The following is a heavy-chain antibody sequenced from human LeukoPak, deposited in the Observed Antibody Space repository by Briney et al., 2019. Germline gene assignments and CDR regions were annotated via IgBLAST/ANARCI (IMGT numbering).Heavy chain of an antibody. D-gene: IGHD6-19*01. CDR3: ARWIAVAGNDAFDI. Sequence: GSLRLSCAASGFTFSSYSMNWIRQPPGKGLEWIGNIYYSGSTYYNPSLKSRVTISVDTSKNQFSLKLSSVTAADTAVYYCARWIAVAGNDAFDIWGQGTMVTVSS. CDR2: IYYSGST. V-gene: IGHV4-59*12. J-gene: IGHJ3*02. CDR1: GFTFSSYS.